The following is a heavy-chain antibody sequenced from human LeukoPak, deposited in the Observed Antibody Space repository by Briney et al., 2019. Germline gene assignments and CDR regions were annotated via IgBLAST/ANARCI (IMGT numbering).Heavy chain of an antibody. J-gene: IGHJ6*03. CDR2: IYYSGST. V-gene: IGHV4-39*07. D-gene: IGHD3-10*01. CDR3: ARGQYYYGSGRINYYYYYMDV. CDR1: GGSISSSSYY. Sequence: SETLSLTCTVSGGSISSSSYYWGWIRQPPGKGLEWIGSIYYSGSTYYNPSLKSRVTISVDTSKNQFSLKLSSVTAADTAVYYCARGQYYYGSGRINYYYYYMDVWGKGTTVTVSS.